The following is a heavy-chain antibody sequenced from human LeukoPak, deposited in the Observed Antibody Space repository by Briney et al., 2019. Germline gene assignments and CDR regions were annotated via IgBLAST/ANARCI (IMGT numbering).Heavy chain of an antibody. J-gene: IGHJ4*02. CDR1: GFTFSSYW. D-gene: IGHD2-21*01. Sequence: GGSLRLSCAASGFTFSSYWMSWVRQAPGKGLEWVANIKQDGSEKYYVDSVKGRFTISRDNAKNSLYLQMTGLRAEDTAVYHCVVEVVVTGNRIDYWGQGILVTVS. CDR3: VVEVVVTGNRIDY. V-gene: IGHV3-7*01. CDR2: IKQDGSEK.